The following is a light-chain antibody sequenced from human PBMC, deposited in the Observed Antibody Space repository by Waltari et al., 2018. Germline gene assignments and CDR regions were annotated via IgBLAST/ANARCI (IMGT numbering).Light chain of an antibody. J-gene: IGKJ3*01. CDR3: LQHNTYPFT. Sequence: DIQMTQSPSSLSASVGDTVTITCRTSQSISSNLNWFQQKTGRAPKVLIYEASNLEGGVPSRFSGSVSGTEFTLTINSLQPEDFAAYYCLQHNTYPFTFGPGTKLDIK. V-gene: IGKV1-17*01. CDR1: QSISSN. CDR2: EAS.